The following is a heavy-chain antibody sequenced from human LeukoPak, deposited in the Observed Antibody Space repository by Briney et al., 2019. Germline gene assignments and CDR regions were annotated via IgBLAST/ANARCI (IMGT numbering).Heavy chain of an antibody. CDR1: GFTFSSYW. Sequence: GGSLRLSCAASGFTFSSYWMHWVRQAPGKGLVWVSRINSDGSSTSYADSVKGRFTISRDNAKNTLYLQMNSLRPEDTAVYYCATGFFYYYYMDVWGKGTTVTISS. J-gene: IGHJ6*03. V-gene: IGHV3-74*01. CDR2: INSDGSST. D-gene: IGHD1-14*01. CDR3: ATGFFYYYYMDV.